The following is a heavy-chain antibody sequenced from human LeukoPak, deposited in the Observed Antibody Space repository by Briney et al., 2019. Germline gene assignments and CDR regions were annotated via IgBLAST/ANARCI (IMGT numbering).Heavy chain of an antibody. CDR3: ARGRPADY. CDR1: GFTFTSYN. CDR2: ISSSSDII. Sequence: GGSLRLSCVASGFTFTSYNMNWVRQTPEKGLEWVSYISSSSDIIYYAESVKGRFTISRDNAKNSLYLQMNSLRDEDTAVYHCARGRPADYWGHGTLVTVSS. V-gene: IGHV3-48*02. J-gene: IGHJ4*01.